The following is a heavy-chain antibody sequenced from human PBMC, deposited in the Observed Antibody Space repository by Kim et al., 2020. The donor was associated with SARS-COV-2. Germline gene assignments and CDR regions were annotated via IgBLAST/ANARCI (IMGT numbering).Heavy chain of an antibody. J-gene: IGHJ3*02. CDR2: IYPGDSDT. D-gene: IGHD6-19*01. V-gene: IGHV5-51*01. CDR3: ARHVGSSGGYDAVDI. CDR1: GYSFTSYW. Sequence: GASLKISCKGSGYSFTSYWSGLVRQIPGKGLEMRGIIYPGDSDTSDNPSFQSQVTISADKSISTAYLQWSSLKASDTAMYYCARHVGSSGGYDAVDIWGQGTMVTVSS.